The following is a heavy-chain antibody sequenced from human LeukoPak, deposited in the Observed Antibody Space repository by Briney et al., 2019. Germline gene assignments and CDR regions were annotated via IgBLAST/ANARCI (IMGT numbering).Heavy chain of an antibody. CDR3: ARDADLGATITGAFDI. CDR1: GFTFSRYW. D-gene: IGHD5-24*01. V-gene: IGHV3-7*01. CDR2: IKQDGNER. Sequence: GGSLRLSCAASGFTFSRYWMSWVRQAPGKGLEWVASIKQDGNERYYVDSVKGRFTISRDNSKNSVFPQMNSLRVEETAVYYCARDADLGATITGAFDIWGQGTMVTVSS. J-gene: IGHJ3*02.